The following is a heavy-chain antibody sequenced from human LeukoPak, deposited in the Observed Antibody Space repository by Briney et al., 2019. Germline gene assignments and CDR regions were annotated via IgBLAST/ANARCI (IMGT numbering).Heavy chain of an antibody. CDR3: ARDRLIAAAGLNWNDRWFDP. J-gene: IGHJ5*02. D-gene: IGHD6-13*01. CDR2: TYYRSKWYN. CDR1: GDSVSSNSAA. Sequence: SQTLSLTCAISGDSVSSNSAAWNWIRQSPSRGLEWLGRTYYRSKWYNDYAVSVKSRITINPDTSKNQFSLQLNSVTPEDTAVYYCARDRLIAAAGLNWNDRWFDPWGQGTLVTVSS. V-gene: IGHV6-1*01.